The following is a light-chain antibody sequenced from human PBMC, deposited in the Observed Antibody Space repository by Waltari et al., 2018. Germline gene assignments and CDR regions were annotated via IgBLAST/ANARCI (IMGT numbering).Light chain of an antibody. J-gene: IGKJ2*01. V-gene: IGKV4-1*01. Sequence: DIVMTQSLDSLAVSLGATATINCKSSQSVVYSSNNKNYLAWYQQKPGQPPKLLIYWASTRESGVPDRFSGSGSGTDFTLTISSLQAEDVAVYYCQQYYSTPSFGQGTKLEIK. CDR3: QQYYSTPS. CDR1: QSVVYSSNNKNY. CDR2: WAS.